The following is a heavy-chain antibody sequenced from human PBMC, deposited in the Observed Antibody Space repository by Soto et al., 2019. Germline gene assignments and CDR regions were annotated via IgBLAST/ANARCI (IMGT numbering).Heavy chain of an antibody. CDR2: IVVGSGST. CDR1: GITFRRSA. J-gene: IGHJ6*02. CDR3: ASDSQQEDFWSSYPCHFYSMDV. D-gene: IGHD3-3*01. V-gene: IGHV1-58*01. Sequence: GASVKCSFKASGITFRRSAVQWMRQARGQPLDCIGRIVVGSGSTTYAQIVQERITITRDMSTSTVYMDLRSLRPEDTAMYYCASDSQQEDFWSSYPCHFYSMDVWGQWTRVTVSS.